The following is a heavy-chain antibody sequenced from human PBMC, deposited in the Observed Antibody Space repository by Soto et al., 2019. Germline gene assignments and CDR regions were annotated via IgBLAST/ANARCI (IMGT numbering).Heavy chain of an antibody. V-gene: IGHV3-53*01. Sequence: TGGSLRLSCAASGFTVNSNYMSWVRQAPGKGLEWVSVIYSGGTTYYVDSVKGRFTISRDNSKNTLYLQMNSLSTEDTAVYYCARDRCSGGSCYRAFGYWGQGTLVTVSS. CDR2: IYSGGTT. CDR1: GFTVNSNY. CDR3: ARDRCSGGSCYRAFGY. D-gene: IGHD2-15*01. J-gene: IGHJ4*02.